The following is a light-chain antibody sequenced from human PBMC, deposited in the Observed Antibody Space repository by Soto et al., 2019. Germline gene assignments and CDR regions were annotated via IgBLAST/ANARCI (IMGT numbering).Light chain of an antibody. V-gene: IGLV2-14*01. CDR3: RSYTCSSTPLYVV. CDR2: DVS. CDR1: SSDVGGYNY. Sequence: QSALTQPASVSGSPGQSITISCTGTSSDVGGYNYVSWYQQHPGKAPKLMIYDVSNRPSGVSNRFSGSKSCNTASRTISGLQAEDEADYYCRSYTCSSTPLYVVFGGGTKLTVL. J-gene: IGLJ2*01.